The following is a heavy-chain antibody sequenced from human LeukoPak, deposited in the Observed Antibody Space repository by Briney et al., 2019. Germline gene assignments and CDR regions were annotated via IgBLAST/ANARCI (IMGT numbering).Heavy chain of an antibody. J-gene: IGHJ4*02. CDR2: IYYSGST. V-gene: IGHV4-39*01. CDR1: GGSISSYY. D-gene: IGHD4-17*01. Sequence: SETLSLTCTVSGGSISSYYWSWIRQPPGKGLERIGSIYYSGSTYYNPSLKSRVTISVDTSKNQFSLKLSSVTAADTAVYYCARLEYGDYLRDYWGQGTLVTVSS. CDR3: ARLEYGDYLRDY.